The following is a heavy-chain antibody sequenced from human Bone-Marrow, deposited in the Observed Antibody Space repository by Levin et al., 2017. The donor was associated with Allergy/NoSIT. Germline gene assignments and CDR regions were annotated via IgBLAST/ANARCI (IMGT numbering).Heavy chain of an antibody. Sequence: ASVKVSCKASGYTFTGYYMHWVRQAPGQGLEWMGWINPNSGGTNYAQKFQGRVTRTRDTSISTAYMVLSRLRSDDTAVYYCARDRPIPSTKYNWNDTGGQGADTWGQGTLVSVSS. CDR3: ARDRPIPSTKYNWNDTGGQGADT. V-gene: IGHV1-2*02. D-gene: IGHD1-1*01. CDR1: GYTFTGYY. J-gene: IGHJ5*02. CDR2: INPNSGGT.